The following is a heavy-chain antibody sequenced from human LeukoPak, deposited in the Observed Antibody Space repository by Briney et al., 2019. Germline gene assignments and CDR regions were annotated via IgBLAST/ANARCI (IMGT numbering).Heavy chain of an antibody. CDR2: ISGSGGST. Sequence: PGGSLRLSCAASGFTFSSYAMSWVRQAPGKGLEWVSVISGSGGSTYYADSVQGRFTISRDNSNNTLYLQKNSLRADNTAVYYCAKRGYDSSGYYGYFDYWAQGTLVTVSS. D-gene: IGHD3-22*01. CDR1: GFTFSSYA. CDR3: AKRGYDSSGYYGYFDY. J-gene: IGHJ4*02. V-gene: IGHV3-23*01.